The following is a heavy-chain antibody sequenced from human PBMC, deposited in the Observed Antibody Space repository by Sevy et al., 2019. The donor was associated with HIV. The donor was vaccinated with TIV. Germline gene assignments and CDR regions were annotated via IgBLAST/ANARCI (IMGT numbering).Heavy chain of an antibody. Sequence: GGSLRLSCAASGFTFSSYSMNWVRQAPGKGLEWVSSISSSSSYIYYADSVKGRFTISRDNAKNSLYLQMNSLRAEDTAVYYCARVTYSSGWYADHNWFDPWGQGTLVTVSS. V-gene: IGHV3-21*01. CDR1: GFTFSSYS. CDR3: ARVTYSSGWYADHNWFDP. CDR2: ISSSSSYI. D-gene: IGHD6-19*01. J-gene: IGHJ5*02.